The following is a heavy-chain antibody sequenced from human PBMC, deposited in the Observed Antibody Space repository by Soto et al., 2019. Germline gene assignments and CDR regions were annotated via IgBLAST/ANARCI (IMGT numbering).Heavy chain of an antibody. Sequence: SVKVSCKACGGTFSSYAISWVRQAPGQGLEWIGGIIPIFGTANYAQKFQGRGTITADESTSTAYMELSSLRSEDTAVYYCARGGTAMVTGWFDPWGQGTLVTVSS. CDR1: GGTFSSYA. J-gene: IGHJ5*02. CDR3: ARGGTAMVTGWFDP. V-gene: IGHV1-69*13. D-gene: IGHD5-18*01. CDR2: IIPIFGTA.